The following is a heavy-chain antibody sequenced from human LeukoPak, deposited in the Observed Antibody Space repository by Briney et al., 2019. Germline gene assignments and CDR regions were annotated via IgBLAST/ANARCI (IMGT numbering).Heavy chain of an antibody. J-gene: IGHJ3*02. CDR1: GFTFSSYN. CDR3: ARAYRTFATNDAFDI. Sequence: PGGSLRLSCAASGFTFSSYNMNWVRQAPGKGLEWVSFISSSSSYIYYADSVKGRFTISRDNAKNSLYLQMNSLRAEDTAVYYCARAYRTFATNDAFDIWGQGTMVTVSS. CDR2: ISSSSSYI. D-gene: IGHD1-14*01. V-gene: IGHV3-21*01.